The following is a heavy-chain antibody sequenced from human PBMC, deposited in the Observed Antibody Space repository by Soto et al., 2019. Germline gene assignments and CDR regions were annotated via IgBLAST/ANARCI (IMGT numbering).Heavy chain of an antibody. CDR2: MYYSGSS. D-gene: IGHD4-4*01. Sequence: SETLSLTCAVSGYSISSGYHCGWIRQPPGKGLEWIASMYYSGSSYYNPSLKSRVTISVDTSKNQFSLRLNSVTAADAAVYYGSRIPYHSASFDYWGQGKMVTVSS. CDR1: GYSISSGYH. V-gene: IGHV4-38-2*01. CDR3: SRIPYHSASFDY. J-gene: IGHJ4*02.